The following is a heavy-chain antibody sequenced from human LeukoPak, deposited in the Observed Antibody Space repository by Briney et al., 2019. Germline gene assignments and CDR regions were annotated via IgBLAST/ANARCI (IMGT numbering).Heavy chain of an antibody. Sequence: GGSLRLSSAASRFTFSTYAMSWVRQAPGKGLEWVSLIGGSDGRTRYADSVKGRFTISRDNSKNTLYLEMNSLRAEDTAVYYCAKDSSSYDWGYMDVWGKGTTVTISS. CDR3: AKDSSSYDWGYMDV. CDR2: IGGSDGRT. V-gene: IGHV3-23*01. J-gene: IGHJ6*03. D-gene: IGHD3-22*01. CDR1: RFTFSTYA.